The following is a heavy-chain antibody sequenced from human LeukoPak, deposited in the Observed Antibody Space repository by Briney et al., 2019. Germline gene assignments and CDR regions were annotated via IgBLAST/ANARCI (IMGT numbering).Heavy chain of an antibody. CDR3: ARGVDCSSTSCYADYYYYMDV. Sequence: PSETLSVTCTVSGGSIISYYWSWIRQPGGKGLEWIGRIYTSGSTNYNPSLKSRVTMSVDTSKNQFSLKLSSVTAADTAVYYCARGVDCSSTSCYADYYYYMDVWGKGTTVTASS. CDR2: IYTSGST. J-gene: IGHJ6*03. CDR1: GGSIISYY. D-gene: IGHD2-2*01. V-gene: IGHV4-4*07.